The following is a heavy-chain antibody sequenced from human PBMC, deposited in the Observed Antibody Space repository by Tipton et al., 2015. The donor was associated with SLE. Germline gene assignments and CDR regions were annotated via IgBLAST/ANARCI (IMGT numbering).Heavy chain of an antibody. CDR2: VYSSGST. J-gene: IGHJ6*03. CDR3: ARVFVFGEVLAPQYYYMDV. CDR1: GGSISGYY. D-gene: IGHD3-3*01. Sequence: LRLSCTVSGGSISGYYWSWIRQPPGKGLEWIGYVYSSGSTNYNPSLRSRVTISVDTSKNQFSLNLSSVTAADTAVYYCARVFVFGEVLAPQYYYMDVWGKGTTVTVSS. V-gene: IGHV4-59*01.